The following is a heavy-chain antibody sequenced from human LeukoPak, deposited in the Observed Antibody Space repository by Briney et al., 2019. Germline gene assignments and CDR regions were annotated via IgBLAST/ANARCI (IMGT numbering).Heavy chain of an antibody. V-gene: IGHV5-51*01. J-gene: IGHJ6*03. CDR2: IYPGDSDT. D-gene: IGHD3-16*01. CDR1: GSSFASYW. Sequence: GASLKISCKSSGSSFASYWIGWVRQMPGKGREWMGIIYPGDSDTRYNPSFQGQVTISADKSISTAYLQWSSLKASDTAMYYCARHWGPYYMDVWGKGTTVTVS. CDR3: ARHWGPYYMDV.